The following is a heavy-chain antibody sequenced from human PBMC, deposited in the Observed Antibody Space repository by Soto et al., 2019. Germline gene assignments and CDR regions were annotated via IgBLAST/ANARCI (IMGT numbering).Heavy chain of an antibody. CDR3: ARTFSRGRSSSDELLLDY. CDR1: GYTFTGYY. D-gene: IGHD1-26*01. J-gene: IGHJ4*02. CDR2: INPNSGGT. Sequence: ASVKVSCKASGYTFTGYYMHWVRQAPGQGLEWMGWINPNSGGTNYAQKFQGRVTMTRDTSISTAYMELSRLRSDDTAVYYGARTFSRGRSSSDELLLDYWGQGTLVTVSS. V-gene: IGHV1-2*02.